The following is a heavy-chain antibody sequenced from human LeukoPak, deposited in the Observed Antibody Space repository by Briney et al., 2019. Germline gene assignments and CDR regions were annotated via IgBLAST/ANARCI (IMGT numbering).Heavy chain of an antibody. V-gene: IGHV1-2*02. Sequence: ASVKVSCKASGYTFTSYGISWVRQAPGQGLEWMGWINPNSGGTNYAQKFQGRVTMTRDTSISTAYMELSRLRSDDTAVYYCARDQYSYDDWGQGTLVTVSS. J-gene: IGHJ4*02. CDR1: GYTFTSYG. CDR3: ARDQYSYDD. D-gene: IGHD5-18*01. CDR2: INPNSGGT.